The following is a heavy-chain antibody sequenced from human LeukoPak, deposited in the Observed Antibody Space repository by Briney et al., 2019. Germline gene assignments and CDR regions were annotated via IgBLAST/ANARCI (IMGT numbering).Heavy chain of an antibody. CDR3: AKDHRRLKWELPGAPSADAFDI. D-gene: IGHD1-26*01. V-gene: IGHV3-30*02. CDR1: GFTFSSYG. J-gene: IGHJ3*02. Sequence: PGGSLRLSCAASGFTFSSYGMHWVRQAPGKGLEWVAFIRYDGSNKYYADSVKGRFTISRDNSKNTLYLQMNSLRAEDTAVYYCAKDHRRLKWELPGAPSADAFDIWGQGTMVTVSS. CDR2: IRYDGSNK.